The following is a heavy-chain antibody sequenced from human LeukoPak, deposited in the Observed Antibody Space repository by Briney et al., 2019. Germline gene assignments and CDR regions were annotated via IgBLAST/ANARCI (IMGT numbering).Heavy chain of an antibody. V-gene: IGHV4-59*01. J-gene: IGHJ6*02. CDR1: GGSISSYY. Sequence: SETLSLTCTVSGGSISSYYWSWIRQPPGKGLEWIGSIYYSGSTNYNPSLKSRVTLSVDTSKNQFSLKLSSVTAADTAVYYCARGAYSSSSYYYYGMDVWGQGTTVTVSS. CDR3: ARGAYSSSSYYYYGMDV. D-gene: IGHD6-6*01. CDR2: IYYSGST.